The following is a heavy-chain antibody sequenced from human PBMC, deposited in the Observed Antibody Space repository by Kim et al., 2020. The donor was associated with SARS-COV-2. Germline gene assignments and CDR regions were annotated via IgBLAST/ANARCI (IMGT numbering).Heavy chain of an antibody. CDR3: TTEIGPLGDGWFDS. D-gene: IGHD3-10*01. CDR2: IKSSSKTDGGTA. CDR1: GFTFNNAW. J-gene: IGHJ5*01. V-gene: IGHV3-15*01. Sequence: GGSLRLSCAASGFTFNNAWMSWVRQAPGKGLEWVGRIKSSSKTDGGTADYAAPVRGRFTLTRDDSKDTLYLQMNSLKIEDTAVYYCTTEIGPLGDGWFDSWGQGTLVTVSS.